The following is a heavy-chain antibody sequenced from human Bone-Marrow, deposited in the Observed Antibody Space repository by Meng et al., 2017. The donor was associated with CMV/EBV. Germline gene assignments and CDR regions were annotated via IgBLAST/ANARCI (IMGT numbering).Heavy chain of an antibody. V-gene: IGHV4-59*01. D-gene: IGHD3-3*01. J-gene: IGHJ6*02. CDR3: ARSSHYDFWSGYSSTYYYYYGMDV. Sequence: GSLRLSCTVSGGSTSSYSWSWIRQPPGKGLEWIGYIYYSGSTNYNPSLKSRVTISVDTSKNQFSLKLISVTAADTAVYYCARSSHYDFWSGYSSTYYYYYGMDVWGQGTTVTVSS. CDR1: GGSTSSYS. CDR2: IYYSGST.